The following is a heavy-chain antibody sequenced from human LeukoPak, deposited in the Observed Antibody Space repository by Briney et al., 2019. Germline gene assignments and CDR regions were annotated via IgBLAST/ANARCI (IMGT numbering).Heavy chain of an antibody. V-gene: IGHV1-69*05. J-gene: IGHJ6*03. CDR3: ARVDRYHYYLDV. CDR1: GGTFSTFS. CDR2: IIPVFGTA. Sequence: SAKVSCKASGGTFSTFSITWVRQAPGQGLEWMGGIIPVFGTANYAQQFQGRVTVVTDESTSTAYLELSSLRSEDTAIYYCARVDRYHYYLDVWGKGTTVTVSS.